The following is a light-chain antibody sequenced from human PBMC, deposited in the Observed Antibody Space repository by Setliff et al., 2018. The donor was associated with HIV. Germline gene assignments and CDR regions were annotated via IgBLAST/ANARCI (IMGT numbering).Light chain of an antibody. J-gene: IGLJ1*01. V-gene: IGLV2-11*01. Sequence: QSALTQPPSVSGSPGQSVTISCTGTSSDVGSSNRVSWYQQPPGTAPRLMIYDVTRRPSGVPDRFSGSTSGNTASLTISGLQAEDEADYYCCSYAGGYTYVFGSGTKVTV. CDR1: SSDVGSSNR. CDR3: CSYAGGYTYV. CDR2: DVT.